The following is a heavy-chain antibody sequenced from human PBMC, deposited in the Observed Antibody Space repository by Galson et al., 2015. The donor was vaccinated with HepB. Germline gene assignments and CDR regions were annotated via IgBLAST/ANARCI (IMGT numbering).Heavy chain of an antibody. J-gene: IGHJ2*01. CDR2: ISSSSSYT. Sequence: SLRLSCAASGFTFSDYYMSWIRQAPGKGLEWVSYISSSSSYTNYADSVKGRFTISRDNAKNSLYLQMNSLRAEDTAVYYCARVSRRDDYSNIYWYFDLWGRGTLVTVSS. D-gene: IGHD4-11*01. CDR1: GFTFSDYY. CDR3: ARVSRRDDYSNIYWYFDL. V-gene: IGHV3-11*06.